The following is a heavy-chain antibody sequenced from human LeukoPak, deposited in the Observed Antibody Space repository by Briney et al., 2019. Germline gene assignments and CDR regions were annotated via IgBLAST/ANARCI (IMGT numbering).Heavy chain of an antibody. CDR2: IRYDGSNK. CDR1: GFTFSSYG. Sequence: PGGSLRLSCAASGFTFSSYGMHWVRQAPGKGLEWVAFIRYDGSNKYYADSVKGRFTISRDNSKNTLYLKMNSLRAEDTAVYYCAKGFYDSSGYPIDYWGQGTLVTVSS. V-gene: IGHV3-30*02. CDR3: AKGFYDSSGYPIDY. J-gene: IGHJ4*02. D-gene: IGHD3-22*01.